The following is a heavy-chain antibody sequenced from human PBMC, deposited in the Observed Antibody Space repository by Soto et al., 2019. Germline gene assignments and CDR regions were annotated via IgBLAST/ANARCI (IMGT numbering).Heavy chain of an antibody. V-gene: IGHV3-23*01. CDR1: GFTFNIYA. D-gene: IGHD3-22*01. CDR3: AKDRYLDHDSRGYLFDN. CDR2: ISRYGDFA. Sequence: EVQLLESGGDFIQPGGSLRLSCAASGFTFNIYAVTWVRQAPGKGLEWVSAISRYGDFAYYADSVEGRFTISRDNSKNTLYLQMNSLRAEDTAVYYCAKDRYLDHDSRGYLFDNWGQGTLVTVSS. J-gene: IGHJ4*02.